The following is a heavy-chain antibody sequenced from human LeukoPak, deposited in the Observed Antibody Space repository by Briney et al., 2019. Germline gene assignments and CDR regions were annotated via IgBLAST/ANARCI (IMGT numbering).Heavy chain of an antibody. J-gene: IGHJ4*02. CDR1: GGSISSYY. V-gene: IGHV4-4*07. D-gene: IGHD3-16*02. CDR3: ARGRSGDDYVWGSYRAFDY. CDR2: IYTSGST. Sequence: SETLSLTCTVSGGSISSYYWSWTRQPAGKGLEWIGRIYTSGSTNYNPSLKSRVTMSVDTSKNQFSLKLSSVTAADTAVYYCARGRSGDDYVWGSYRAFDYWGQGTLVTVSS.